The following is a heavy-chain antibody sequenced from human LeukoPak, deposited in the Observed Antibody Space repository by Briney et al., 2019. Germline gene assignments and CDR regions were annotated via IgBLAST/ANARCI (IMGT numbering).Heavy chain of an antibody. J-gene: IGHJ4*02. CDR1: GGSFSGYY. Sequence: SETLSLTCAVYGGSFSGYYWSWIRQPPGKGLEWIGEINHSGSTNYNPSLKSLVTISVDTSKNQFSLKLSSVTAADTAVYYCAAVLWFGESLDYWGQGTLVTVSS. D-gene: IGHD3-10*01. CDR2: INHSGST. V-gene: IGHV4-34*01. CDR3: AAVLWFGESLDY.